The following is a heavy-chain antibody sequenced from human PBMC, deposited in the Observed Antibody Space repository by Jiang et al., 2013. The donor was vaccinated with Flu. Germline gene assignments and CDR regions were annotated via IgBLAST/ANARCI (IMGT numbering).Heavy chain of an antibody. V-gene: IGHV4-34*01. CDR2: INHSGST. Sequence: LLKPSETLSLTCAVYGGSFSGYYWSWIRQPPGKGLEWIGEINHSGSTNYNPSLKSRVTISVDTSKNQFSLKLSSVTAADTAVYYCARRPAARWYYYYGMDVWGQGTTVTVSS. J-gene: IGHJ6*02. CDR1: GGSFSGYY. D-gene: IGHD4-23*01. CDR3: ARRPAARWYYYYGMDV.